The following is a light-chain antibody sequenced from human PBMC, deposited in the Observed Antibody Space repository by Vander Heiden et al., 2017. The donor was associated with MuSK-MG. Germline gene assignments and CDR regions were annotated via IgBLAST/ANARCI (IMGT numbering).Light chain of an antibody. CDR2: GNS. V-gene: IGLV1-40*01. CDR3: QSYDSSLSGYV. J-gene: IGLJ1*01. CDR1: SSNIGAGYD. Sequence: QSVLTQPPSVSGAPGQRVTISCTGSSSNIGAGYDVHWYQQLTGTAPNLLIYGNSNRPSGVPDRFSGSKSGTSASLATTGLQAEDEADYYCQSYDSSLSGYVFGTGTKVTVL.